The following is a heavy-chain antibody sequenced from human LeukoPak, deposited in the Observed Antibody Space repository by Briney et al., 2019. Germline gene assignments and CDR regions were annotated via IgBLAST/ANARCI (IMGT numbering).Heavy chain of an antibody. CDR3: ARRSKDSWNDVRYFDY. J-gene: IGHJ4*02. D-gene: IGHD1-1*01. Sequence: PGGSLRLSCAASGFTFSSYWMSWVRQAPGKGLEWVANIKQDGSEKYYVDSVKGRFTISRDNAKNSLYLQMNSLRAEDTAVYYCARRSKDSWNDVRYFDYWGQGTLVTVSS. CDR1: GFTFSSYW. CDR2: IKQDGSEK. V-gene: IGHV3-7*01.